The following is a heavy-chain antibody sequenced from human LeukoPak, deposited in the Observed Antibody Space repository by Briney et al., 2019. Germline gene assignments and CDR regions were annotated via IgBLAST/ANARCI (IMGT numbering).Heavy chain of an antibody. CDR1: GGTFSSYA. Sequence: EASVKVSCKASGGTFSSYAISWVRQALGQGLEWMGGIIPIFGTANYAQKFQGRVTITADKSTSTAYMELSSLRSEDTAVYYCARGRGRHSSSWFDPWGQGTLVTVSS. D-gene: IGHD6-13*01. CDR2: IIPIFGTA. CDR3: ARGRGRHSSSWFDP. V-gene: IGHV1-69*06. J-gene: IGHJ5*02.